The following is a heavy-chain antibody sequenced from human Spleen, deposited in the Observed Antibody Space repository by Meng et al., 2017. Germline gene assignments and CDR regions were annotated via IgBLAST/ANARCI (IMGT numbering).Heavy chain of an antibody. V-gene: IGHV4-59*01. Sequence: VQRHESGPRLVQPSESLPLTCTVSGGSISSYYWNWIRQPPGKGLEWVGYIYNSGGTNYNPSLKSRLSISLDTSKSQFFLKLSSVTPADTAVYYCARGIKDIDFWGQGTLVTVSS. D-gene: IGHD2-15*01. J-gene: IGHJ4*02. CDR1: GGSISSYY. CDR2: IYNSGGT. CDR3: ARGIKDIDF.